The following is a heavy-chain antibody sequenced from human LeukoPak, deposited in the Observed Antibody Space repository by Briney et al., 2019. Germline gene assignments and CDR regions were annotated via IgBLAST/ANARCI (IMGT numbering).Heavy chain of an antibody. J-gene: IGHJ4*02. V-gene: IGHV4-34*01. Sequence: SETLSPTCAVYGGSFSGYYWSWIRQPPGKGLEWIGEINHSGSTSYNPSLKSRVTISVDTSKNQFSLKLSSVTAADTAVYYCARVGDGYDYWGQGTLVTVSS. CDR1: GGSFSGYY. CDR3: ARVGDGYDY. D-gene: IGHD5-24*01. CDR2: INHSGST.